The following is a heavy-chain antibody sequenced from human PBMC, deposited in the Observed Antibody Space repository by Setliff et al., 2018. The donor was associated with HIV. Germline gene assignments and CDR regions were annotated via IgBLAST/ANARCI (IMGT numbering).Heavy chain of an antibody. CDR1: GFTFSNYW. J-gene: IGHJ4*02. CDR3: ARVRCGSTDCH. D-gene: IGHD2-2*01. V-gene: IGHV3-7*03. CDR2: IKQDGREQ. Sequence: PGGSLRLSCAVSGFTFSNYWWSWLRQAPGKGLEWVANIKQDGREQNYVDSVKGRFTISRDNAKNSLYLQMNSLRAEDTALYYCARVRCGSTDCHWGPGTLVTVSS.